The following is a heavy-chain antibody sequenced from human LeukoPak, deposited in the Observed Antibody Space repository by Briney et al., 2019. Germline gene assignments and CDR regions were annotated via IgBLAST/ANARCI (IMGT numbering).Heavy chain of an antibody. CDR3: ARVRAVAGTPPDY. D-gene: IGHD6-19*01. Sequence: SETLSLTCSVSGYSICSGYYWGWIRQPPGKGLEWIGSIHYSGSTYYNPSLKSRVTISVDTSKNQFSLKMRSVTAADTAVYYCARVRAVAGTPPDYWGQGTLVTVSS. CDR1: GYSICSGYY. V-gene: IGHV4-38-2*02. CDR2: IHYSGST. J-gene: IGHJ4*02.